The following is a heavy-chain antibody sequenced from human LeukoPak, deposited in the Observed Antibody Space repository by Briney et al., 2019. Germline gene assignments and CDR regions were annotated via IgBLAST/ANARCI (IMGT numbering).Heavy chain of an antibody. D-gene: IGHD1-26*01. J-gene: IGHJ4*02. CDR2: ISGNSVTI. CDR3: AKILSGTYSFDL. V-gene: IGHV3-23*01. Sequence: GGSLRLSCTASGSTFSAYPMTWVRQAPGQGLEWVSAISGNSVTIYYADSVKGRFTISRDNSKNTLYLQMYSLRAEDSAVYYCAKILSGTYSFDLWGQGTLVTVSS. CDR1: GSTFSAYP.